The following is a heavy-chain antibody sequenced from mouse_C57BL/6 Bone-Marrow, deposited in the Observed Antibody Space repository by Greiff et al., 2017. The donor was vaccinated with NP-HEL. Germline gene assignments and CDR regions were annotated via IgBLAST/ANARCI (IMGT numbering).Heavy chain of an antibody. CDR1: GFNIKDDY. V-gene: IGHV14-4*01. CDR3: TTWDSPMDY. CDR2: IDPENGDT. Sequence: EVKVVESGAELVRPGASVKLSCTASGFNIKDDYMHWVKQRPEQGLEWIGWIDPENGDTEYASKFQGKATITADTSSNTAYLQLSSLTSEDTAVYYCTTWDSPMDYWGQGTSVTVSS. J-gene: IGHJ4*01. D-gene: IGHD4-1*01.